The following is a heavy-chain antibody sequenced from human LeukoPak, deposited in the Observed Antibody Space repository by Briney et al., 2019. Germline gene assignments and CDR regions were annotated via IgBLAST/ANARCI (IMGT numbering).Heavy chain of an antibody. Sequence: SETLSLTCTVSGRSISSYYWGWIRQPPGKGLEWIGYVYYGGSNNYNPSLKSRGTISVDTSKNQYSLKLRSVTAADTAVYYCARHRGYGDDPFDYWGQGTLVTVSS. CDR1: GRSISSYY. J-gene: IGHJ4*02. D-gene: IGHD4-17*01. V-gene: IGHV4-59*01. CDR2: VYYGGSN. CDR3: ARHRGYGDDPFDY.